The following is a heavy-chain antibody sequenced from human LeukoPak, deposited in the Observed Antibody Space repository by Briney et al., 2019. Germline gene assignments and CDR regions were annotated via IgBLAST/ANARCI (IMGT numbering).Heavy chain of an antibody. CDR1: GGSISSGGYC. D-gene: IGHD2-15*01. Sequence: SQTLSLTCTVSGGSISSGGYCWSWIRQHPGKGLEWIGYIYYNGSTYYNPSLKSRVTISVDTSKNQFSLKLSSVTAADTAVYYCARQRLGYCSGGSCYAPIWGQGTMVTVSS. CDR2: IYYNGST. J-gene: IGHJ3*02. CDR3: ARQRLGYCSGGSCYAPI. V-gene: IGHV4-31*03.